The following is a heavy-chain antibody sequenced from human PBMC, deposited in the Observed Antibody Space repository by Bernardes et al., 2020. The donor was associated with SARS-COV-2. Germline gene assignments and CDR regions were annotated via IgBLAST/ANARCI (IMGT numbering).Heavy chain of an antibody. D-gene: IGHD2-2*01. CDR3: ARAQLPNYYFDY. CDR2: IIPILGIA. J-gene: IGHJ4*02. Sequence: SVKVSCKASGGTFSSYAISWVRQAPGQGLEWRGRIIPILGIANYAQKFQGRVTITADKSTSTAYMELSSLRSEDTAVYYCARAQLPNYYFDYWGQGTLVTVSS. V-gene: IGHV1-69*04. CDR1: GGTFSSYA.